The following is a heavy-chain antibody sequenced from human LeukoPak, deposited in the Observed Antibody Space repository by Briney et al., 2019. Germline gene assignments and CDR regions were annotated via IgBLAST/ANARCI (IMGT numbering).Heavy chain of an antibody. CDR1: GFTFSSYA. V-gene: IGHV3-23*01. CDR3: AKDPNPRYYYDSSGYGPVDY. Sequence: GGSLRLSCAASGFTFSSYAMSWVRQAPGKGLEGVSAISGSGGSTYYADSVKGRFTISRDNSKNTLYLQMNSLRAEDTAVYYCAKDPNPRYYYDSSGYGPVDYWGQGTLVTVSS. D-gene: IGHD3-22*01. CDR2: ISGSGGST. J-gene: IGHJ4*02.